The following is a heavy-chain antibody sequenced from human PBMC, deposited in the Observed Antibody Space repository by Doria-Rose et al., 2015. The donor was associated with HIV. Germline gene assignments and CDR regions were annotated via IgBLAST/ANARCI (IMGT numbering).Heavy chain of an antibody. V-gene: IGHV1-69*14. J-gene: IGHJ5*02. CDR2: IIPIFGIV. D-gene: IGHD6-19*01. Sequence: QVQLVQSGAEVKKPGSSVKVSCKASGGTFSNYAISWVRQAPGQGLEWMGGIIPIFGIVNYAQKFQGRVTITADKSTSTAYMNLNSLRSGDTAVYYCARDPYSSGWSWFDPWGQGTLVTVSS. CDR3: ARDPYSSGWSWFDP. CDR1: GGTFSNYA.